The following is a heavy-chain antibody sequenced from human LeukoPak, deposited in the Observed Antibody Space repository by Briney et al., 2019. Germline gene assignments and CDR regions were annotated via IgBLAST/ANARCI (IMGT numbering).Heavy chain of an antibody. Sequence: GGSLRLSCAASGFTFSNYWMSWVRQAPGKGLEWVANIKQDGSEKYYVDSVKGRFIISRDNAKNSLYLQMNSLRAEDTAVYYCARDSDYYGSGSHRDAFDIWGQGTMVTVSS. CDR3: ARDSDYYGSGSHRDAFDI. CDR2: IKQDGSEK. D-gene: IGHD3-10*01. CDR1: GFTFSNYW. V-gene: IGHV3-7*01. J-gene: IGHJ3*02.